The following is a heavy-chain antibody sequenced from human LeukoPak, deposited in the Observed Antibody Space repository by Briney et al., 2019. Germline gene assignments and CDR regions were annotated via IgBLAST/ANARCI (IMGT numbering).Heavy chain of an antibody. Sequence: SETLSLTCAVSGYSISSGYYWGWIRQPPGKGLEWIGSMYHSGNTFYNPSLKSRVTLSVDTSKNQFSLKLSSVAAADTAIYYFARIYGSSSGFDYWGQGTLVTVSS. J-gene: IGHJ4*02. CDR2: MYHSGNT. D-gene: IGHD6-6*01. CDR1: GYSISSGYY. CDR3: ARIYGSSSGFDY. V-gene: IGHV4-38-2*01.